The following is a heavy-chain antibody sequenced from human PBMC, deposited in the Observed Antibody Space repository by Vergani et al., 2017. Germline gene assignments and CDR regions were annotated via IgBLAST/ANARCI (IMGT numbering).Heavy chain of an antibody. CDR3: ARGSYDSSGYYFRPVDY. CDR2: ISGSGGST. CDR1: GFTFSSYA. Sequence: EVQLLESGGGLVQPGGSLRLSCAASGFTFSSYAMSWVRQAPGKGLEWVSAISGSGGSTYYADSVKGRFTISRDNSKNTLYLQMNSLRAEDTAGYYCARGSYDSSGYYFRPVDYWGQGTLVTVSS. J-gene: IGHJ4*02. V-gene: IGHV3-23*01. D-gene: IGHD3-22*01.